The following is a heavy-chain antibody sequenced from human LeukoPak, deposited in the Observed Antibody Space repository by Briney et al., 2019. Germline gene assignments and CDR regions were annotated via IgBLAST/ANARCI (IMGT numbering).Heavy chain of an antibody. Sequence: GGSLRLSCAASGFTFSTYGMHWVRQAPGKGLEWVSTSSGNGGSTYYGDSVKGRFTISRDNVKNTLHLQMSSLRAEDTAIYYCARDSNWNNGGFDYWGQGTLVTVSA. D-gene: IGHD1/OR15-1a*01. CDR3: ARDSNWNNGGFDY. CDR2: SSGNGGST. J-gene: IGHJ4*02. CDR1: GFTFSTYG. V-gene: IGHV3-23*01.